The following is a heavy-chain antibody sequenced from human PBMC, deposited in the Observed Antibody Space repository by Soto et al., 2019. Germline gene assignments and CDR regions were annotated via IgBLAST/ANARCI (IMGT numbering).Heavy chain of an antibody. CDR1: GGSISSSSYS. Sequence: QLQLQESGPRLVKPSETLSLTCSVSGGSISSSSYSWGWIRQPPGKGLEWIGTIYYRGSTHYNPNLVGRFAISGDKPNNQLSLRLSSVDAGDTAVYYCGRQPRSCGRSTCFGYYSVDVWGQGTTVTVS. D-gene: IGHD2-2*01. V-gene: IGHV4-39*01. CDR2: IYYRGST. CDR3: GRQPRSCGRSTCFGYYSVDV. J-gene: IGHJ6*02.